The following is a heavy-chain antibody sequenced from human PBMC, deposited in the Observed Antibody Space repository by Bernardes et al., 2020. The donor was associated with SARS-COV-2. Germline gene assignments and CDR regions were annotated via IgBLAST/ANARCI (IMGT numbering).Heavy chain of an antibody. CDR1: GYTFTNYA. Sequence: ASVKVSCKASGYTFTNYAMHWVRQAPGQRLEWMGWINAGNGNTKYSQKFQGRVTITRDTSASTAYMELSSLRSEDTAVYYCASPSTINSAGYYFYGMDVWGQGTTVTVSS. J-gene: IGHJ6*02. CDR3: ASPSTINSAGYYFYGMDV. V-gene: IGHV1-3*01. CDR2: INAGNGNT. D-gene: IGHD1-1*01.